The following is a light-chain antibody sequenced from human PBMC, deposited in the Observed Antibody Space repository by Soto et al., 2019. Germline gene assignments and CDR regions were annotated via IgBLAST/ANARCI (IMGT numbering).Light chain of an antibody. CDR2: GAS. V-gene: IGKV3-20*01. CDR3: QQYGNSPVA. Sequence: ILLTQTPGTLSLSPGDRATLSCRASQSVSNKYLARYQQKPGQAPRLLIYGASSRATGLPDRVSGSGSWTAFTLTISRLEPEDFAVYDCQQYGNSPVAFGQGTLLDIK. CDR1: QSVSNKY. J-gene: IGKJ5*01.